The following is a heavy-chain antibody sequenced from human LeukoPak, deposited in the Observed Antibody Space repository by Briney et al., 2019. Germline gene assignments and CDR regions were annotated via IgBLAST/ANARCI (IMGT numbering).Heavy chain of an antibody. CDR2: ISSNSSYI. V-gene: IGHV3-21*01. CDR1: GFTFSSYS. CDR3: AKDHSQQWLVLDCYMDV. J-gene: IGHJ6*03. D-gene: IGHD6-19*01. Sequence: GGSLRLSCAASGFTFSSYSMNWVRQAPGKGLEWVSSISSNSSYIYYADSVMGRFTISRDNAKNTLYLQMNSLRAEDTAVYYCAKDHSQQWLVLDCYMDVWGKGTTVTVSS.